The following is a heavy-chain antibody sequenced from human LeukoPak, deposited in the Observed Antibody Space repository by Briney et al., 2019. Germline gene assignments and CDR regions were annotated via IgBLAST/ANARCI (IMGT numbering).Heavy chain of an antibody. CDR3: ARLRSPVTILYYFDY. CDR2: FYCSGST. J-gene: IGHJ4*02. Sequence: SETLSLTCTVSGGSISSSTYCWGWIRQPPGKGLEWIGSFYCSGSTYYNPSLKSRVTISVDTSKNQFSLKLSSVTAADTAVYYCARLRSPVTILYYFDYWGQGTLITVSS. D-gene: IGHD4-17*01. V-gene: IGHV4-39*01. CDR1: GGSISSSTYC.